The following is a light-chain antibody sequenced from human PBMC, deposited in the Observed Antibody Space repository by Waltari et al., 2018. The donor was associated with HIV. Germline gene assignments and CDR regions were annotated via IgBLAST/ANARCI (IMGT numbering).Light chain of an antibody. CDR1: SSAVGGYNY. CDR2: EVS. J-gene: IGLJ2*01. V-gene: IGLV2-14*01. Sequence: SALTQPPSGSGSPGQSIPISCTGTSSAVGGYNYVSWYQQHPGKSPKRMIYEVSNRPSGVSNRFSGSKSGNTASLTISGLQAEDKADYYCSSYTSSSTLVFGGGTKLTVL. CDR3: SSYTSSSTLV.